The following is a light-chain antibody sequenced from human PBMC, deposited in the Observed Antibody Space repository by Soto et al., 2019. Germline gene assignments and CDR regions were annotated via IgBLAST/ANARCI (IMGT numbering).Light chain of an antibody. CDR1: QSISSNY. V-gene: IGKV3-20*01. Sequence: EIVLTQTPGTLSLSPGERATLSCRASQSISSNYLAWYQQKPGQAPRILIYAASSRATGIPDRFSGSGSGTDFTLTISRLEPEDFAVYYCQKYGSSSYTFGQGTQLEIK. CDR2: AAS. CDR3: QKYGSSSYT. J-gene: IGKJ2*01.